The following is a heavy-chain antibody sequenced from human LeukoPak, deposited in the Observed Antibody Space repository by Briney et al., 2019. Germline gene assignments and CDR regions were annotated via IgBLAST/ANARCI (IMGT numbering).Heavy chain of an antibody. V-gene: IGHV6-1*01. Sequence: SQTLSLTCAISGDSVSSNTAAWNWIRQSPSRGLDWLGRTYYRSKWYYDYAVAVNSRMTIYTDTSKNEFSLQLNSVTPEDAAVYYCARGGSGWSVSLFDPWGQGTLVTVSS. CDR2: TYYRSKWYY. D-gene: IGHD6-13*01. CDR3: ARGGSGWSVSLFDP. J-gene: IGHJ5*02. CDR1: GDSVSSNTAA.